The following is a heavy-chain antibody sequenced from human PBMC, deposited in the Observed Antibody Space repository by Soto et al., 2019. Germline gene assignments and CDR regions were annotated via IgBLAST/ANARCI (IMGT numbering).Heavy chain of an antibody. V-gene: IGHV1-69*13. Sequence: SVKVSCTASGGTFSSYAISWVRQAPGQGLEWMGGIIPIFGTANYAQKFQGRVTITADESTSTAYMELSSLRSEDTAVYYCARVVVVPADHYYYYGMDVWGQGTTVTVSS. CDR2: IIPIFGTA. CDR1: GGTFSSYA. CDR3: ARVVVVPADHYYYYGMDV. J-gene: IGHJ6*02. D-gene: IGHD2-2*01.